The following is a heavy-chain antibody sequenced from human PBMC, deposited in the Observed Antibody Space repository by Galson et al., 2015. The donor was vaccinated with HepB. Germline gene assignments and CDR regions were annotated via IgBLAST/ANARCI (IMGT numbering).Heavy chain of an antibody. CDR1: RFTFGSYA. CDR3: ARGGYGSHYYYYYYMDV. Sequence: SLRLSCAGSRFTFGSYAMHCVRQAPGKGLEWVAVISYDGYKKDYAGSVKGRFTISRDNSKNTLYLQMNSLRAEDTAVYYCARGGYGSHYYYYYYMDVWGKGTTVTVSS. J-gene: IGHJ6*03. D-gene: IGHD3-10*01. V-gene: IGHV3-30-3*01. CDR2: ISYDGYKK.